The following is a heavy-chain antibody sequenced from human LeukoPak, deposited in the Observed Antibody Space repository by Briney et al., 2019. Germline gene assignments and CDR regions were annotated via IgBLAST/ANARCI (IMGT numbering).Heavy chain of an antibody. CDR1: GFTFSSYW. CDR3: ARAEENMVRGVIITSHWFDP. D-gene: IGHD3-10*01. Sequence: GGSLRLSCAASGFTFSSYWMHWVRQAPEKGLVWVAVISYDRSNKYYADSVKGRFTISRDNSKNALYLQMNSLRAEDTAVYYCARAEENMVRGVIITSHWFDPWGQGTLVTVSS. CDR2: ISYDRSNK. J-gene: IGHJ5*02. V-gene: IGHV3-30*03.